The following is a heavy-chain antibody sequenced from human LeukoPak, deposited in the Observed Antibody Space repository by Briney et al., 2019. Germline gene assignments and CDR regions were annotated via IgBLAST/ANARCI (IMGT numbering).Heavy chain of an antibody. CDR3: AKDNGALVVVPAANFDY. Sequence: PGGSLRLSCAASGFTFSSYGMHWVRQAPGKGLEWVAVISYDGSNNYYADCVKGRFTISRDNSKNTLYLQMNSLRAEDTAVYYCAKDNGALVVVPAANFDYWGQGTLVTVSS. J-gene: IGHJ4*02. V-gene: IGHV3-30*18. D-gene: IGHD2-2*01. CDR2: ISYDGSNN. CDR1: GFTFSSYG.